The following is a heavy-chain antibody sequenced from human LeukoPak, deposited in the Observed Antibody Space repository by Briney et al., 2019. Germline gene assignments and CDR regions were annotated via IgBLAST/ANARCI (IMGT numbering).Heavy chain of an antibody. CDR1: TYSISSGYY. D-gene: IGHD5-18*01. V-gene: IGHV4-38-2*02. CDR2: IYHNGNT. Sequence: SETLSLTCTVSTYSISSGYYRGWIRQPPGKGLEWIGNIYHNGNTYYNPSLKSRVTISVDTSKKQFSLKLRTATAADTAVYYCARIEAVTRGYNHAYYFDYWGQGTLVTVPS. J-gene: IGHJ4*02. CDR3: ARIEAVTRGYNHAYYFDY.